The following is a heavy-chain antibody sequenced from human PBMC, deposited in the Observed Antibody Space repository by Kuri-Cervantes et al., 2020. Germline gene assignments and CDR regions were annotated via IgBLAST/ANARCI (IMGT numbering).Heavy chain of an antibody. Sequence: GESLKISCAASGFTFSSYEMNWVRQAPGKGLEWVSYISSSGSTIYYADSVKGRFTISRDNAKNSLYLQMNSLRAEDTALYYCAKVGSGYDYGAFDIWGQGTMVTVSS. CDR3: AKVGSGYDYGAFDI. CDR1: GFTFSSYE. J-gene: IGHJ3*02. D-gene: IGHD5-12*01. CDR2: ISSSGSTI. V-gene: IGHV3-48*03.